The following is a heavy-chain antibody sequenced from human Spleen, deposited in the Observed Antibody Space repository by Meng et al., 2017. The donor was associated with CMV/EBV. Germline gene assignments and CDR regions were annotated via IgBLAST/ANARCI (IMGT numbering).Heavy chain of an antibody. Sequence: LTCAASGFTFSSYSMNWVRQAPGKGLEWVSSISSSSSYIYYADSVKGRFTISRDNAKNSLYLQMNSLRAEDTAVYYCARDMYDCSGGSCYGDAFDIWGQGTMVTVSS. CDR2: ISSSSSYI. CDR1: GFTFSSYS. D-gene: IGHD2-15*01. V-gene: IGHV3-21*01. CDR3: ARDMYDCSGGSCYGDAFDI. J-gene: IGHJ3*02.